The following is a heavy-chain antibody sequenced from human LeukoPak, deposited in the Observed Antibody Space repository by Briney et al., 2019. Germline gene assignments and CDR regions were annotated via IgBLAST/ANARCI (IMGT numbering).Heavy chain of an antibody. CDR3: ARDLSLYCSGGSCYSLNY. J-gene: IGHJ4*02. D-gene: IGHD2-15*01. CDR1: GFTFSSYS. CDR2: ISSSSSTI. V-gene: IGHV3-48*04. Sequence: GGSLRLSCAASGFTFSSYSMNWVRQAPGKGLEWVSYISSSSSTIYYADSVKGRFTISRDNAKNSLYLQMNSLRAEDTAVYYCARDLSLYCSGGSCYSLNYWGQGTLVTVSS.